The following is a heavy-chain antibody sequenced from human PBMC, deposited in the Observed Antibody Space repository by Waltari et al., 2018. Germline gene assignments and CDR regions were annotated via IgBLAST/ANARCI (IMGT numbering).Heavy chain of an antibody. CDR3: ARVVMYYYDSSGYFDY. Sequence: VQLLESGGGLVQPGGSLRLSCAASGFTFSSYAMSWVRQAPGKGLEWVAVIWYDGSNKYYADSVKGRFTISRDNSKNTLYLQMNSLRAEDTAVYYCARVVMYYYDSSGYFDYWGQGILVTVSS. J-gene: IGHJ4*02. D-gene: IGHD3-22*01. V-gene: IGHV3-33*08. CDR2: IWYDGSNK. CDR1: GFTFSSYA.